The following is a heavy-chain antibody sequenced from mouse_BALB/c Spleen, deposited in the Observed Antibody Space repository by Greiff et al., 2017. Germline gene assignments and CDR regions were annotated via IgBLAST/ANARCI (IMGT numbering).Heavy chain of an antibody. CDR2: ISSGSSTI. CDR1: GFTFSSFG. J-gene: IGHJ3*01. Sequence: EVQLVESGGGLVQPGGSRKLSCAASGFTFSSFGMHWVRQAPEKGLEWVAYISSGSSTIYYADTVKGRFTISRDNPKNTLFLQMTSLRSEDTAMYYCARPTMITTPFAYWGQGTLVTVSA. CDR3: ARPTMITTPFAY. V-gene: IGHV5-17*02. D-gene: IGHD2-4*01.